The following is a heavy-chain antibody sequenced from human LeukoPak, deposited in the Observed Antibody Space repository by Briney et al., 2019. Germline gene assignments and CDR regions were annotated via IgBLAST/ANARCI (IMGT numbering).Heavy chain of an antibody. CDR1: GFTFSSYG. J-gene: IGHJ4*02. CDR2: ISYDGSNK. D-gene: IGHD3-3*01. V-gene: IGHV3-30*18. Sequence: GRSLRLSCAASGFTFSSYGMHWVRRAPGKGLEWVAVISYDGSNKYYADSVKGRFTISRDNSKNTLYLQMNSLRAEDTAVYYCAKSRSDVVDYWGQGTLVTVSS. CDR3: AKSRSDVVDY.